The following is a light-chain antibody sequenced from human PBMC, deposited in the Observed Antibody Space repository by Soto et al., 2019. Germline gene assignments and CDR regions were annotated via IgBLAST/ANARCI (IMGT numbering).Light chain of an antibody. CDR1: SSEFGGYNY. CDR3: SSYTSSSTLGV. CDR2: DVS. Sequence: QSVVTQPASVSGSPGQSITISCTGNSSEFGGYNYVSWYQQHPGKAPKLMIYDVSNRPSGVSNRFSGSKSGNTASLTISGLQAEDEADYYCSSYTSSSTLGVFGGGTKVTVL. V-gene: IGLV2-14*01. J-gene: IGLJ2*01.